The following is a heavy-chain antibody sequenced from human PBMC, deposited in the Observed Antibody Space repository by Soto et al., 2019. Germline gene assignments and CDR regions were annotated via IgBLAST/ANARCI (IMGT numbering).Heavy chain of an antibody. CDR3: AKDAHGDYEGSYYMDV. D-gene: IGHD4-17*01. V-gene: IGHV3-9*01. CDR2: ISWNSGSI. Sequence: EVQLVESGGGLVQPGRSLRLSCAASGFTFDDYAMHWVRQAPGKGLEWVSGISWNSGSIGYADSVKGRFTISRDNAKNSLYLQMNSLRAEDTALYYCAKDAHGDYEGSYYMDVWGKGTTVTVSS. J-gene: IGHJ6*03. CDR1: GFTFDDYA.